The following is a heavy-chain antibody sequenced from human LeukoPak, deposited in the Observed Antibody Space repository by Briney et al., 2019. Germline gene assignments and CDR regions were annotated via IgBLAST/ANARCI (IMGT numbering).Heavy chain of an antibody. J-gene: IGHJ4*02. Sequence: GSLRLSCAASGFTFSSYAMSWIRQPPGKGLEWIGEINHSGSTNFNPSLKSRVTISVDTSRNQFSLKLTSVTAADTAVYYCARDIGYSYGPTVDYWGQGTLVTVSS. CDR2: INHSGST. V-gene: IGHV4-34*01. CDR1: GFTFSSYA. CDR3: ARDIGYSYGPTVDY. D-gene: IGHD5-18*01.